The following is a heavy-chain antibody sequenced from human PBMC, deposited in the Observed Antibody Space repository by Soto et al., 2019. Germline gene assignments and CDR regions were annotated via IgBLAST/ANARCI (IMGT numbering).Heavy chain of an antibody. V-gene: IGHV4-59*01. CDR3: AVGPDWCIY. CDR1: GGSISSFF. D-gene: IGHD2-8*01. Sequence: PSETLSLTSTVSGGSISSFFWTWIRQPPGKGLEWFGYIYNSGSTNYNPSLKSRVTISVDTPKNQFSLKLSSVTAADTAVYYCAVGPDWCIYWGQGTLVTVS. CDR2: IYNSGST. J-gene: IGHJ4*02.